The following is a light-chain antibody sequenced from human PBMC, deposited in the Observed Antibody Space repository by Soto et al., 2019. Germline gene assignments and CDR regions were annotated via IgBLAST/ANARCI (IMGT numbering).Light chain of an antibody. CDR2: DAS. CDR3: QQYETFSGT. J-gene: IGKJ1*01. CDR1: QSVSGW. V-gene: IGKV1-5*01. Sequence: DIQVIQSPSTLFASVGDTVTVPCRASQSVSGWLAWYQQKPGEAPKLLIYDASALPRGVPSRFSGSGSGTKFTLTIASLQPDDFATYYCQQYETFSGTFGPGTKVDIK.